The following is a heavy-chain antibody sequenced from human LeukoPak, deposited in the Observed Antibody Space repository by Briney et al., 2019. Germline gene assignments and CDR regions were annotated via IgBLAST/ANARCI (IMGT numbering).Heavy chain of an antibody. D-gene: IGHD3-10*01. V-gene: IGHV3-33*06. J-gene: IGHJ4*02. CDR2: IWYDGSNK. Sequence: PGGSLRLSCAASGFTFSSYGMHWVRQAPGKGLEWVAVIWYDGSNKYYADSVKGRFTISRDNSKNTLYLQMNSLRAEDTAMYYCANTVGSYWGQGTLVTVSS. CDR1: GFTFSSYG. CDR3: ANTVGSY.